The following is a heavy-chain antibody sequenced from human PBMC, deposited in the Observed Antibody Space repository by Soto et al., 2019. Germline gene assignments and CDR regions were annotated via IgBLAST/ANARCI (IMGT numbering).Heavy chain of an antibody. CDR2: IYHTGST. D-gene: IGHD6-13*01. Sequence: SETLSLTCAVSGGSISTMDWWTWVRQPPGKGLQWIGEIYHTGSTNFNPSLQSRVTISIDESRTSFSLNLDSVTAADTAVYYCAARRDAGPVWGPGMMVTVSS. CDR1: GGSISTMDW. CDR3: AARRDAGPV. J-gene: IGHJ4*02. V-gene: IGHV4-4*02.